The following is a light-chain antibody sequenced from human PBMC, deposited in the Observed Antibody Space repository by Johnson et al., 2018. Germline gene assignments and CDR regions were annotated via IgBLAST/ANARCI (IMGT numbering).Light chain of an antibody. V-gene: IGLV1-51*02. CDR1: SSNIGNNY. Sequence: QSVLTQPPSVSAAPGQKVTISCSGSSSNIGNNYVSWYQQLPGTAPKLLIYENNKRPSGIPDRFSGSKSGTSATLGITGLQTGDEADYYCGKWDSSLSAGNVFGTGNKVTGL. CDR2: ENN. J-gene: IGLJ1*01. CDR3: GKWDSSLSAGNV.